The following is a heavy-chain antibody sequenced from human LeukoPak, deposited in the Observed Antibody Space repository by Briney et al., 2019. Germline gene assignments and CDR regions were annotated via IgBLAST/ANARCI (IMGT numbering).Heavy chain of an antibody. Sequence: PGGSLRLSCAASGFTFSSYSMNWVRQAPGKGLEWVSSISSSSSYIYYADSVKGRFTISRDNAKNTLYLQMNSLRAEDTAMYYCARVLSGSWDWFDPWGQGTLVTVSS. V-gene: IGHV3-21*01. D-gene: IGHD3-22*01. CDR1: GFTFSSYS. CDR2: ISSSSSYI. J-gene: IGHJ5*02. CDR3: ARVLSGSWDWFDP.